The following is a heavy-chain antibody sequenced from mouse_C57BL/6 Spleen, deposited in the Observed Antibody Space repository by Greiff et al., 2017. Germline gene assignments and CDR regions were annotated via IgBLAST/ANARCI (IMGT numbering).Heavy chain of an antibody. Sequence: VQLVESGAELAKPGASVKLSCKASGYTFTSYWMHWVKQRPGQGLEWIGYINPSSGYTKYNQKFKDKATLTADKSSSTAYMQLSSLTYADYAVYLWEVVWDMDYWGQGTSVTVSS. D-gene: IGHD1-3*01. V-gene: IGHV1-7*01. CDR3: EVVWDMDY. CDR2: INPSSGYT. CDR1: GYTFTSYW. J-gene: IGHJ4*01.